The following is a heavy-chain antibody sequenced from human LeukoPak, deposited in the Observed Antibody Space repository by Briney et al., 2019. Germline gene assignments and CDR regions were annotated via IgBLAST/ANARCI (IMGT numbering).Heavy chain of an antibody. CDR1: GGSISSYY. D-gene: IGHD2-15*01. J-gene: IGHJ6*03. V-gene: IGHV4-59*01. CDR2: IYYSGST. CDR3: ARDFVDKCSGGSCYPYYYYYYMDV. Sequence: SETLSLTCTVSGGSISSYYWSWIRQPPGKGLEWIGYIYYSGSTNYNPSLKSRVTISVDTSKNQFSLKLSSVTAVDTAVYYCARDFVDKCSGGSCYPYYYYYYMDVWGKGTTVTVSS.